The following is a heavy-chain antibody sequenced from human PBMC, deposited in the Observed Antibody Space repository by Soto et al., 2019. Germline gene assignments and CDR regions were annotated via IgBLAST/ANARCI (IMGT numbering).Heavy chain of an antibody. Sequence: EEQLVESGGGVVQPGGSLRLSCEASGFTFSSYWMNWVRQAPGKGLEWVANIKQDGSDKYYVDSVKGRFTISRDNAKNSLYLQMYSLRAEDTAVYYCARDGGGTTWDLWGQGTLVTVSS. J-gene: IGHJ5*02. D-gene: IGHD3-16*01. CDR2: IKQDGSDK. CDR1: GFTFSSYW. CDR3: ARDGGGTTWDL. V-gene: IGHV3-7*01.